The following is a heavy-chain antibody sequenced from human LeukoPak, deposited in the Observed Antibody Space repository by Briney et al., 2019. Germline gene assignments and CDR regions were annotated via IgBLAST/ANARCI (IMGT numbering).Heavy chain of an antibody. V-gene: IGHV3-30-3*02. CDR2: ISYDGSNE. J-gene: IGHJ4*02. CDR1: GFTFSSYA. CDR3: AKSVRISTPYLFDY. Sequence: GGSLRLSCAASGFTFSSYAMHWVRQAPGKGLEWVAVISYDGSNEFYADSVKGRFTISRDNSKNTLYLQMNSLRAEDTAVYYCAKSVRISTPYLFDYWGQGTLVTVSS. D-gene: IGHD2-21*01.